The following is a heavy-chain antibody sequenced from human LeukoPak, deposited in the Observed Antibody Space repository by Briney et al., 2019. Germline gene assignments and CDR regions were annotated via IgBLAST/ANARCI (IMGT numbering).Heavy chain of an antibody. CDR2: ISGGGGTT. CDR1: GFTFSTYA. D-gene: IGHD2-15*01. J-gene: IGHJ6*02. Sequence: GGSLRLSCAASGFTFSTYAMSWVRQAPGKGLEWVSAISGGGGTTHYADSVKGRFTISRDNSMNTLSLQMNNLRAEDTAVYYCAKEFYFATAVWGQGTTVTVSS. CDR3: AKEFYFATAV. V-gene: IGHV3-23*01.